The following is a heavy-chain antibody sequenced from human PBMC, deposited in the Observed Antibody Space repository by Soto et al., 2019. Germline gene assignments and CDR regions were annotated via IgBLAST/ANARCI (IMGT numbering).Heavy chain of an antibody. D-gene: IGHD3-10*01. CDR3: ARVLRGVVNWFDP. V-gene: IGHV1-18*01. CDR2: IATYNSNK. Sequence: SVKDSCKTSGDTFTNFGLSWGRQAPGQGLEWMGWIATYNSNKNYAQKFQGRLTLTTDTSTSTGYMELKSLEYDDTAVYYCARVLRGVVNWFDPWGQGTLVTVSS. J-gene: IGHJ5*02. CDR1: GDTFTNFG.